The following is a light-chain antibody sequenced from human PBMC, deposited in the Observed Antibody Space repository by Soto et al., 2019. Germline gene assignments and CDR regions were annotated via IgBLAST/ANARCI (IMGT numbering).Light chain of an antibody. V-gene: IGKV1-8*01. CDR1: QGISSF. J-gene: IGKJ2*01. Sequence: AIRMTQSPSSISASTGDRVTITCRASQGISSFLAWYQQKPGKAPKLLIYAAATLQRGRPSRFSASGSGTDYTLTISRLQSEDFATYFCQQYLSYPYTFGQGTKLEI. CDR3: QQYLSYPYT. CDR2: AAA.